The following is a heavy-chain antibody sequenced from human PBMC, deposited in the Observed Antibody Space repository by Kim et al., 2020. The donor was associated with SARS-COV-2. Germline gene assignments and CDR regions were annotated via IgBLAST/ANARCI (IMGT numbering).Heavy chain of an antibody. V-gene: IGHV4-59*01. Sequence: NDSPSLKSRVTISVDTSKNQFSLKLNSVTAADTAMYYCARNLRRTDWFDPWGQGTLVTVSS. CDR3: ARNLRRTDWFDP. D-gene: IGHD2-8*02. J-gene: IGHJ5*02.